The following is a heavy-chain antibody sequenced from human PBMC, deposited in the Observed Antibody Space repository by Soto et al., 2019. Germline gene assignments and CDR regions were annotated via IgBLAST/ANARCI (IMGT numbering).Heavy chain of an antibody. CDR3: ARAARLFGELFWFDT. CDR1: GYTFTSYN. CDR2: INPRGFFT. J-gene: IGHJ5*02. V-gene: IGHV1-46*01. Sequence: QVQLVQSGAEVKKSGASVKVCCKSSGYTFTSYNIHWVRQATGQGLEWVRMINPRGFFTTYAQKFRGRVTMTGDTSTSVVYMELTNLRSEDTARYYCARAARLFGELFWFDTWGQGPLVSVSS. D-gene: IGHD3-10*02.